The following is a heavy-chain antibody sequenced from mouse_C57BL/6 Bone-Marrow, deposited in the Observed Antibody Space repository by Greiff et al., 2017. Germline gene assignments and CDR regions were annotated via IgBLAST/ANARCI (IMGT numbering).Heavy chain of an antibody. CDR1: GYTFTSYW. CDR3: ARSVLWLRRYYAMDY. Sequence: QVQLQQPGAELVKPGASVKLSCKASGYTFTSYWMHWVKQRPGQGLEWIGMIHPNSGSTNYNEKFKSKATLTVDKSSSTAYMQLSSLTSEDSAVYDGARSVLWLRRYYAMDYWGQGTSVTVSS. CDR2: IHPNSGST. V-gene: IGHV1-64*01. D-gene: IGHD2-2*01. J-gene: IGHJ4*01.